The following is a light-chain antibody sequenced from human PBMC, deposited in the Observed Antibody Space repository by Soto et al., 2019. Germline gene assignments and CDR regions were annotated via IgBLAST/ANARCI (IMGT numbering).Light chain of an antibody. CDR2: GAY. CDR3: QQYNNWAPWT. CDR1: QSVSSN. V-gene: IGKV3-15*01. Sequence: EIVMTQSPATLSVSPGERVTLSCRASQSVSSNLAWHHQKPGQAHRLLIYGAYARATGIPARFSGSGSGTEFTLIISSMQSEDFVVYYYQQYNNWAPWTFGQGTKVEIK. J-gene: IGKJ1*01.